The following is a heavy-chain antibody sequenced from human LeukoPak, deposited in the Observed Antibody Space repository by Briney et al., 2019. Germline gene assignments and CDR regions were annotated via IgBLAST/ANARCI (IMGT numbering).Heavy chain of an antibody. CDR1: GFTFSSYA. CDR3: ATQRVGIAAAGSCFDY. V-gene: IGHV3-7*03. D-gene: IGHD6-13*01. J-gene: IGHJ4*02. CDR2: IKQDGSEK. Sequence: GGSLRLSCAASGFTFSSYAMTWVRQAPGKGLEWVANIKQDGSEKYYVDSVKGRFTISRDNAKNSLYLQMNSLRAEDTAVYYCATQRVGIAAAGSCFDYWGQGTLVTVSS.